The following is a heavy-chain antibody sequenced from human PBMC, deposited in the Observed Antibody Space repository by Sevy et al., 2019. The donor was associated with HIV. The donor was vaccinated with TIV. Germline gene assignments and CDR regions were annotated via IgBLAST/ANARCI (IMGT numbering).Heavy chain of an antibody. CDR3: ARVMDYGALGNWFDP. D-gene: IGHD4-17*01. CDR1: GFTFSRYW. CDR2: INPDGSDK. J-gene: IGHJ5*02. Sequence: GGSLRLSCAASGFTFSRYWMSWVRQAPAKGLQWVANINPDGSDKYYVGSLKGRFTISRDNAQNSLYLQMNNLGAEDTAVYYCARVMDYGALGNWFDPWGQGTLVTVSS. V-gene: IGHV3-7*01.